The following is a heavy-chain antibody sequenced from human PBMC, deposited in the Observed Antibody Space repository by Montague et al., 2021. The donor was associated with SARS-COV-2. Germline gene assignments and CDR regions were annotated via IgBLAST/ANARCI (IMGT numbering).Heavy chain of an antibody. J-gene: IGHJ5*02. CDR1: GGSISSGTW. CDR3: ARLSSDIGGYFWFDP. CDR2: IPHSGGT. V-gene: IGHV4-4*02. Sequence: SETLSLTCAVSGGSISSGTWWTWVRQPPGKGLEWIGEIPHSGGTNYNPPLKRRVTISVAKSKNQFSLNLNSVTAADTAVYYCARLSSDIGGYFWFDPWGQGTLVSVSS. D-gene: IGHD1-26*01.